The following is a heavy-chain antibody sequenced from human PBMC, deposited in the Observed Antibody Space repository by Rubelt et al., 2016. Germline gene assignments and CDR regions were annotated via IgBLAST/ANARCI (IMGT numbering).Heavy chain of an antibody. D-gene: IGHD6-25*01. J-gene: IGHJ4*02. CDR1: GGSFSGYY. CDR3: ARASSGAPGFGFDY. V-gene: IGHV4-34*01. CDR2: INHSGST. Sequence: QVQLQQWGAGLLKPSETLSLTCAVYGGSFSGYYWSWIRQPPGKGLAWIGEINHSGSTNYNPSLKSRVTISVDTSKNQFSLKCGAGTAADTAVYYGARASSGAPGFGFDYWGQGTLVTVSS.